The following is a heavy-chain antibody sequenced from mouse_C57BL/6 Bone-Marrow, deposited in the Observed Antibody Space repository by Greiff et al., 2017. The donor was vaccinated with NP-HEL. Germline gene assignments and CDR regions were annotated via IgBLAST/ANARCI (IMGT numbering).Heavy chain of an antibody. CDR3: AALITTAYYFDY. CDR1: GYTFTSYW. V-gene: IGHV1-7*01. J-gene: IGHJ2*01. Sequence: VQLQQSGAELAKPGASVKLSCKASGYTFTSYWMHWVKQRPGQGLEWIGYINPSSGYTKYNQKFKDKATLTADKSSSTAYMQLCSLTYEDSAVYYCAALITTAYYFDYWGQGTTLTVSS. D-gene: IGHD1-1*01. CDR2: INPSSGYT.